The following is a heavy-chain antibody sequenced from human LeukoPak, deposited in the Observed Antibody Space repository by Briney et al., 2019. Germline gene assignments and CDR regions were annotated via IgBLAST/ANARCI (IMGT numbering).Heavy chain of an antibody. J-gene: IGHJ4*02. Sequence: ASVKVSCKASGYTFTIYGISWVRQAPGQGLEWMGWISAYNGNTNYAQKFQGRITTSTDASTSTAYMELRSLRSDDTAVHYCARDGGHGYNREFGFWGQGTLVTVSS. V-gene: IGHV1-18*01. CDR3: ARDGGHGYNREFGF. CDR2: ISAYNGNT. D-gene: IGHD5-24*01. CDR1: GYTFTIYG.